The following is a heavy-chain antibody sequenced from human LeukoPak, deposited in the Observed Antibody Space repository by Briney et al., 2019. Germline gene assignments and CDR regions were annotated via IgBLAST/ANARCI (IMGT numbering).Heavy chain of an antibody. D-gene: IGHD6-19*01. V-gene: IGHV3-23*01. CDR3: ARGPSSGWAIWYFDL. CDR1: GFTFSSYA. CDR2: ISGSGGST. Sequence: GGSLRLSCAASGFTFSSYAMSWVRQAPGKGLEWVSAISGSGGSTYYADSVKGRFTISRDNSKNTLYLQMNSLRAEDTAVYYCARGPSSGWAIWYFDLWGRGTLVTVSS. J-gene: IGHJ2*01.